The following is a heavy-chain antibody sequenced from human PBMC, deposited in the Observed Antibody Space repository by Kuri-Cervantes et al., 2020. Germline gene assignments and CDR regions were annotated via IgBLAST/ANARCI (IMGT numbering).Heavy chain of an antibody. CDR2: INHSGST. V-gene: IGHV4-34*01. Sequence: SQTLSLTCAVYGGSFSGYYWIWIRQPPGKGLEWIGEINHSGSTNYNPSLKSRVTISVDTSKNQFSLKLSSVTAADTAVYYCARGKRYNWNYGGNFDYWGQGTLVTVSS. CDR3: ARGKRYNWNYGGNFDY. CDR1: GGSFSGYY. D-gene: IGHD1-7*01. J-gene: IGHJ4*02.